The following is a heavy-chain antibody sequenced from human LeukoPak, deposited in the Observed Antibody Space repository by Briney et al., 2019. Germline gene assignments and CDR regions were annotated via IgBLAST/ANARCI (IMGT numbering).Heavy chain of an antibody. CDR1: GYTFTSYG. D-gene: IGHD3-22*01. Sequence: ASVKVSCKASGYTFTSYGISWVRQAPGQGLEWMGWISAYNGNTNYAQKLQGRVTTTTDTSTSTAYMELSRLRSDDTAVYYCARDRGRGDYYDSSGYAPVNWFDPWGQGTLVTVSS. V-gene: IGHV1-18*01. CDR2: ISAYNGNT. CDR3: ARDRGRGDYYDSSGYAPVNWFDP. J-gene: IGHJ5*02.